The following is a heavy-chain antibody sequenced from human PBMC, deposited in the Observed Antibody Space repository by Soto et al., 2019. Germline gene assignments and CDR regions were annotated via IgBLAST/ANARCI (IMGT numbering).Heavy chain of an antibody. V-gene: IGHV3-23*01. Sequence: WSLRLSCAASGFTFSSYAMSWVRQAPGKGLEWVSAISGSGGSTYYADSVKGRFTISRDNSKNTLYLQMNSLRAEDTAVYYCAKVGYYDSSGYDPLAFDIWGQGTMVTVSS. CDR1: GFTFSSYA. CDR2: ISGSGGST. J-gene: IGHJ3*02. CDR3: AKVGYYDSSGYDPLAFDI. D-gene: IGHD3-22*01.